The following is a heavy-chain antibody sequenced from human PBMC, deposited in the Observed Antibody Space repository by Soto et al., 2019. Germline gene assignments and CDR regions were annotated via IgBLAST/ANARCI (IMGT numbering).Heavy chain of an antibody. J-gene: IGHJ4*02. V-gene: IGHV3-48*01. CDR2: ISGSSGTI. CDR3: ARDPGGCTGGSCYSWYFDY. Sequence: GGSLTLSCAASGFTFSSYSMNWVRQAPGKGLEWVSSISGSSGTIYYADSVKGRFIISRDNANNSLYLQMNSLRAEDTAVYYCARDPGGCTGGSCYSWYFDYWGEGTLVTVSS. CDR1: GFTFSSYS. D-gene: IGHD2-15*01.